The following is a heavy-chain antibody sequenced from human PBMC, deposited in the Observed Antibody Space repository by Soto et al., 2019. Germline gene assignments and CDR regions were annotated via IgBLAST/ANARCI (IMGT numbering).Heavy chain of an antibody. V-gene: IGHV4-38-2*01. D-gene: IGHD2-8*01. CDR2: IDYSGRT. Sequence: SETLSLTCSVSGYLISSGYYWGWVRQTPGKGLEWLGSIDYSGRTYKNPSLKSRVSASVDLSKNQFSLNLTSVTAADTAVYYCARSPGYFTISSLDPWGQGTLVTV. CDR3: ARSPGYFTISSLDP. CDR1: GYLISSGYY. J-gene: IGHJ5*02.